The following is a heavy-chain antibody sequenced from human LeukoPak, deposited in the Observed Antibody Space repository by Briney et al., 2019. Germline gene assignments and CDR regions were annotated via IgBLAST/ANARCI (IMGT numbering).Heavy chain of an antibody. CDR1: GGTFSSYA. V-gene: IGHV1-69*05. CDR2: IIPIFGTA. Sequence: ASVKVSCKASGGTFSSYAISWVRQAPGQGLEWMGGIIPIFGTANYAQKFQGRVTITTDESTSTAYMELSSLRSEDTAVYYCARGHPRVGSSTSGLDYWGQGTLVTVSS. D-gene: IGHD6-13*01. CDR3: ARGHPRVGSSTSGLDY. J-gene: IGHJ4*02.